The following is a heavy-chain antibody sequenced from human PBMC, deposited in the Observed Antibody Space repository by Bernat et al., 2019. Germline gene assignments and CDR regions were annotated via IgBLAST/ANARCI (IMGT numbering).Heavy chain of an antibody. CDR2: FSSDGSTT. J-gene: IGHJ5*02. CDR3: AREGSDTPYDWFDP. CDR1: GCTFRNHW. V-gene: IGHV3-74*01. D-gene: IGHD5-18*01. Sequence: EVQLVESGGGFVQPGGPLRLPCSASGCTFRNHWMHWVRQAPGKGLGWVSRFSSDGSTTSYADYVKGRLTITRDNAKITLFLRMNSLSAEATAVYFCAREGSDTPYDWFDPWGQGTLVTVSS.